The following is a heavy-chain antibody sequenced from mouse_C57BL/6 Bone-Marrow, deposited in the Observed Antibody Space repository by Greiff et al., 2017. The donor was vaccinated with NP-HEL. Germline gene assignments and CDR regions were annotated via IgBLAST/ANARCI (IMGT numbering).Heavy chain of an antibody. CDR1: EYEFPSHD. Sequence: EVQRVESGGGLVQPGESLTLSCESNEYEFPSHDMSWVRKTPEKRLELVAAINSDGGNTYYPDTMKRRSIISRDNNKDTLYLQMSSLRSEDTALYYCARLYYFDYWGQGTTLTVSS. V-gene: IGHV5-2*01. J-gene: IGHJ2*01. CDR3: ARLYYFDY. CDR2: INSDGGNT.